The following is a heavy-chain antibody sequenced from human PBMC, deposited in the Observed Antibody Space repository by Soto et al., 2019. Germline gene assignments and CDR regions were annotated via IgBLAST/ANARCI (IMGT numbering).Heavy chain of an antibody. CDR2: NSKSSNPI. V-gene: IGHV3-48*04. D-gene: IGHD6-19*01. J-gene: IGHJ4*02. Sequence: PRWSLILSCAASGFTFSAYDMHSVRQAPGRGLEWLPYNSKSSNPIYYADSVEGRFTISRDNRKKLLFLQMTGLRPQDTGIYYGVRDDYDGGWNWGPGTLPTVSS. CDR1: GFTFSAYD. CDR3: VRDDYDGGWN.